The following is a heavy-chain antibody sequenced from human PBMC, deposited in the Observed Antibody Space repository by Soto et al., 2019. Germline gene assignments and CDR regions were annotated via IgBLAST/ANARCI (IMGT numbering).Heavy chain of an antibody. J-gene: IGHJ4*02. CDR2: ISYSGST. CDR1: GGSFSGYY. D-gene: IGHD3-10*01. Sequence: SETLSLTCAVYGGSFSGYYWTWIRQSPGKGLEWIGQISYSGSTNYNPSLKSRVFISIGTSNNQFSLRLTSATAADTAVYYCTRGLPSHFGYDSWGQGTLVTVSS. V-gene: IGHV4-34*01. CDR3: TRGLPSHFGYDS.